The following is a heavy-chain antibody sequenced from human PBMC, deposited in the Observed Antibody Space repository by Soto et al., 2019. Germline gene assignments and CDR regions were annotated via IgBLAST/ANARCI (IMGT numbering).Heavy chain of an antibody. D-gene: IGHD6-13*01. CDR3: ARGYSSSWVYYYYYGMDV. CDR1: GGTFSSYA. Sequence: GASVKVSCKASGGTFSSYAISWVRQAPGQGLEWMGGIIPIFGTANYAQKFQGRVTITADESTSTAYMELSSLRSEDTAVYYCARGYSSSWVYYYYYGMDVWGQGTTVTVS. CDR2: IIPIFGTA. V-gene: IGHV1-69*13. J-gene: IGHJ6*02.